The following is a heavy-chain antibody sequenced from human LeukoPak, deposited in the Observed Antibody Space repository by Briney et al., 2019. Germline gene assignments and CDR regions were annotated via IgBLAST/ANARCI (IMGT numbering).Heavy chain of an antibody. Sequence: GGSLRLSCAASGFTFSSYAMSWVRQAPGKGLEWVSYISISSSTIYYADSVKGRFTISRDNAKNSLYLQMNSLRAEDTAVYYCAKDDSGVANEWGQGTLVTVSS. CDR1: GFTFSSYA. J-gene: IGHJ4*02. D-gene: IGHD3-10*01. CDR2: ISISSSTI. CDR3: AKDDSGVANE. V-gene: IGHV3-48*01.